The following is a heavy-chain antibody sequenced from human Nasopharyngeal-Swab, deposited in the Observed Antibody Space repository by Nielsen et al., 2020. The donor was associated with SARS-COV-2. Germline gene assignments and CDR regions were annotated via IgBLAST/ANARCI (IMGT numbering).Heavy chain of an antibody. CDR3: ARGPYSRSSLWVH. V-gene: IGHV4-59*11. CDR2: IYSTEIP. J-gene: IGHJ4*02. CDR1: GGSIVSHY. D-gene: IGHD6-6*01. Sequence: SETLSLTCTVSGGSIVSHYWNWIRLSPGKGLEWIGYIYSTEIPKYHPSLGSRVTMSGDTSKNQVYLKLKSLTAADTAVYYCARGPYSRSSLWVHWGQGTLVTVSS.